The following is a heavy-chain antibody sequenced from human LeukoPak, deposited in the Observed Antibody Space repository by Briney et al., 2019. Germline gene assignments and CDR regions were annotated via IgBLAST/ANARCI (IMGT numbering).Heavy chain of an antibody. J-gene: IGHJ1*01. V-gene: IGHV3-23*01. CDR2: ISGSGGST. D-gene: IGHD2-15*01. CDR1: GFTFNSYS. CDR3: VKGVSGAYSKYFQY. Sequence: PGGSLRLSCAASGFTFNSYSMSWVRQAPGKGLEWVSAISGSGGSTYYADSVRGQFSISRDNSKGTLYLQMSSLRAEDTAVYYCVKGVSGAYSKYFQYWGQGTLVTVSS.